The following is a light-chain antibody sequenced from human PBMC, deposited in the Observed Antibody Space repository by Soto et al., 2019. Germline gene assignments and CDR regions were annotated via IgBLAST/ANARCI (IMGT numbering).Light chain of an antibody. CDR1: QNINNW. CDR3: QQCDSYWT. CDR2: DAS. V-gene: IGKV1-5*01. Sequence: DIQMTQSPSTLSASVGDRVTITCRASQNINNWLAWLQQRPGQAPKLLISDASNLESGVPSRFAGSGFGTDFNLTINNLQPEDSATYYCQQCDSYWTFGQGTKLEI. J-gene: IGKJ2*01.